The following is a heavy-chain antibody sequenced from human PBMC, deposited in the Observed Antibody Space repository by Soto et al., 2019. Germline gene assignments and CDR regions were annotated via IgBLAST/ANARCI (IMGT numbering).Heavy chain of an antibody. J-gene: IGHJ2*01. CDR3: ARDRVSLVALVRGWYFDL. CDR1: GFTFSSYA. D-gene: IGHD2-15*01. V-gene: IGHV3-30-3*01. Sequence: QVQLVESGGGVVQPGRSLRLSCAASGFTFSSYAMHWVRQAPGKGLEWVAVISYDGSNKYYADSVKGRFTISRDNSKDTLYLQRNSLRAEATAETYCARDRVSLVALVRGWYFDLWGRGTLVTV. CDR2: ISYDGSNK.